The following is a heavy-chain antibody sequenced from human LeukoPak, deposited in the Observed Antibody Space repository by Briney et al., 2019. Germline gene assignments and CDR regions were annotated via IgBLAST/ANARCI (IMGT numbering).Heavy chain of an antibody. CDR2: IYYTGST. CDR1: GGSIGSHY. V-gene: IGHV4-59*11. D-gene: IGHD3-22*01. CDR3: ARFSEYYHSSVHYLDY. Sequence: LETLSLTCTVSGGSIGSHYWTWIRQSPGKGLESLGYIYYTGSTNYNPSLKSRVTMSVDTSRNQFFLRLSSVTAADTAVYYCARFSEYYHSSVHYLDYWGQGTLVSVSS. J-gene: IGHJ4*02.